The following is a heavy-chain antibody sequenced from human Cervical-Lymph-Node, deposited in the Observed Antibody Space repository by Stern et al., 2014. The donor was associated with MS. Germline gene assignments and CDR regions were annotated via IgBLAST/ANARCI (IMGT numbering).Heavy chain of an antibody. CDR3: AKGGGMTTVDY. V-gene: IGHV4-59*01. CDR2: VDDSGST. CDR1: GGSIRKYF. J-gene: IGHJ4*02. D-gene: IGHD4-17*01. Sequence: QLQLQESGQGLVKPSETLSLTCTVSGGSIRKYFWNWIRQPPGKGLEWMGYVDDSGSTHYNPSLKSRVTISVDTSKNHFSLKLSSVTAADTAIYYCAKGGGMTTVDYWGQGTLVTVSS.